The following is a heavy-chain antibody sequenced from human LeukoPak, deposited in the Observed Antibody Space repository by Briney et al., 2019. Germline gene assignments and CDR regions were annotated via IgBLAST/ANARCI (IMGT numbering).Heavy chain of an antibody. CDR1: GGSFGGYY. D-gene: IGHD6-13*01. J-gene: IGHJ4*02. V-gene: IGHV4-34*01. Sequence: PSETLSLTCAVYGGSFGGYYWSWIRQPPGKGLEWIGEINHSGSTNYNPSLKSRVTISVDTSKNQFSLKLSSVTAADTAVYYCARGEWQQLVYYFDYWGQGTLVTVSS. CDR2: INHSGST. CDR3: ARGEWQQLVYYFDY.